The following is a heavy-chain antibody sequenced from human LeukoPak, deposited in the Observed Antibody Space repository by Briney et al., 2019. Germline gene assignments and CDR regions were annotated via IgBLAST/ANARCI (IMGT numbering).Heavy chain of an antibody. V-gene: IGHV1-8*01. Sequence: ASVKVSCKASGYTFTSYDINWVRQATGQGLEWMGWMNPDSGNTAYAQKFQGRVTMSRDTSISTAYMELSSLRSEDAAVYYCARLPKYSRPLDYWGQGTLVTVSS. J-gene: IGHJ4*02. CDR1: GYTFTSYD. CDR3: ARLPKYSRPLDY. CDR2: MNPDSGNT. D-gene: IGHD6-6*01.